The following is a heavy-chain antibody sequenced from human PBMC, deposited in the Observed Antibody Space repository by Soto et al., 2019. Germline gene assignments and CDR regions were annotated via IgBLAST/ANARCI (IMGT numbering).Heavy chain of an antibody. Sequence: QVQLQESGPGLVKPSQTLSLACTVSGGSMTSGAYYWSWIRQHPGKGLEWIGYMYNSGTTYYNPSLKSRVAISVGPSENQFALRLSSVTPADTAVHSCARGEYRYGPNDFDIWGPGILGTISS. CDR3: ARGEYRYGPNDFDI. D-gene: IGHD5-18*01. CDR1: GGSMTSGAYY. CDR2: MYNSGTT. J-gene: IGHJ4*02. V-gene: IGHV4-31*03.